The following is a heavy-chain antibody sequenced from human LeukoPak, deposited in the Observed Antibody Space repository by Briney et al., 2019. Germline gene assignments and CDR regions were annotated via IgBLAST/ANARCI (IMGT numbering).Heavy chain of an antibody. CDR1: GFTFSSYW. D-gene: IGHD3-16*01. CDR3: ARSRGPPTYFDY. CDR2: ISSSRSYI. J-gene: IGHJ4*02. V-gene: IGHV3-21*01. Sequence: GGSLRLPCAASGFTFSSYWMHWVRQAPGKGLEWVSSISSSRSYIHYADSGRFIISRDNAKNLLYLQINSLRAEDTAVYYCARSRGPPTYFDYWGQGTLVTVSS.